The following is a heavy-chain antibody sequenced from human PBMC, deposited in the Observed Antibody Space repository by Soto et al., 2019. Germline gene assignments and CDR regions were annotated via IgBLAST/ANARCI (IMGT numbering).Heavy chain of an antibody. CDR3: ARGDSSGWAFDY. J-gene: IGHJ4*02. CDR2: ISSSGSTI. Sequence: EVQLVESGGGLVQPGGSLRLSCAASGFTFSSYEMNWVRQAPGKGLEWVSYISSSGSTIYYADSVKGRFTISRDNAKNSLYLQMNSLRAEDTAVYYCARGDSSGWAFDYWGQGTLVTVSS. D-gene: IGHD6-19*01. V-gene: IGHV3-48*03. CDR1: GFTFSSYE.